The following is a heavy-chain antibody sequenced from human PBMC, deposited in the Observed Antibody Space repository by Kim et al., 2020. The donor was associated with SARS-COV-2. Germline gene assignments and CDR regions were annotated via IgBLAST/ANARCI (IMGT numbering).Heavy chain of an antibody. V-gene: IGHV1-46*01. D-gene: IGHD3-22*01. CDR2: INPSGGST. J-gene: IGHJ6*02. Sequence: ASVKVSCKASGYTFTSYYMHWVRQAPGQGLEWMGIINPSGGSTSYAQKFQGRVTMTRDTSTSTVYMELSSLRSEDTAVYYCARDGSYDSSGYYRPPYYYYGMDVWGQGTTVTVSS. CDR3: ARDGSYDSSGYYRPPYYYYGMDV. CDR1: GYTFTSYY.